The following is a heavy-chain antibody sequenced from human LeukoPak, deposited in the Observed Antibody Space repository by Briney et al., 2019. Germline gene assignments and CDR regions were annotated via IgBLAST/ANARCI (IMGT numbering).Heavy chain of an antibody. Sequence: SESLSLTCTVSGGPISTYWWTWIRQPPGKGLKWLGYIHYSGNNNYNPSLKSRLTMSVDTSKNHFSLNLNSVTAADTAVYYCARGYFDWLSFDYWGQGVLVAVSS. CDR1: GGPISTYW. V-gene: IGHV4-59*01. J-gene: IGHJ4*02. CDR3: ARGYFDWLSFDY. CDR2: IHYSGNN. D-gene: IGHD3-9*01.